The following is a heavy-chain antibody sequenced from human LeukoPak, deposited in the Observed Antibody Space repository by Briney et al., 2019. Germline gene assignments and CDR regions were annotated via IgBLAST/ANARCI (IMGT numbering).Heavy chain of an antibody. Sequence: PGGSLRLSCAASGFTFSSYSMNWVRQAPGKGLEWVSSISSSSSYIYYADSVKGRFTISRDNAKNSLYLQMNSLRAEDTAVYYCGRDSMLVVAQLYNFDYWGKGTLVTVSS. CDR3: GRDSMLVVAQLYNFDY. J-gene: IGHJ4*02. CDR1: GFTFSSYS. D-gene: IGHD3-22*01. V-gene: IGHV3-21*01. CDR2: ISSSSSYI.